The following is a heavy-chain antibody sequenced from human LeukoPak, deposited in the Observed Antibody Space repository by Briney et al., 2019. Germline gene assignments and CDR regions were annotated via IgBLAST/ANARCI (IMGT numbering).Heavy chain of an antibody. J-gene: IGHJ6*03. CDR1: GASINTYF. CDR2: IHASGTT. D-gene: IGHD1-26*01. CDR3: ARDIGSRV. Sequence: SETLSLTCTVSGASINTYFWSWFRQPAGKGLEWIGRIHASGTTNDHPSLKSRVSMSIDVSKNQLSLRLNSVTAADTAVFYCARDIGSRVWGKGTTVIVSS. V-gene: IGHV4-4*07.